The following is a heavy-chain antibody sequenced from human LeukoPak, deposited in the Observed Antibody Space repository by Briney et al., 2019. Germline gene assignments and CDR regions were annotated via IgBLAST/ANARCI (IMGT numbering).Heavy chain of an antibody. V-gene: IGHV3-9*01. Sequence: PGGSLRLSCAASGFSFDDYAMHWVRQAPGKGLECVSGISWNSGRIDYADSVKGRFTISRDNAKNSLYLQMNSLRAVDTALYYCAKGYCISTSCPMDVWGKGTTVIISS. CDR1: GFSFDDYA. J-gene: IGHJ6*03. CDR3: AKGYCISTSCPMDV. D-gene: IGHD2-2*01. CDR2: ISWNSGRI.